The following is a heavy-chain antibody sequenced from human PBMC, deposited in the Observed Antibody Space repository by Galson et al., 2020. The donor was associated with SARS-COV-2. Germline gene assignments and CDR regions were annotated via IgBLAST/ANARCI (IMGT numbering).Heavy chain of an antibody. Sequence: SGPTLVKPTQTLTLTCTFSGFSLSTSGMCVSWIRQPPGKALEWLARIDWDDDKYYNTSLKTRLTISKDTSKNQVVLTMTNLDPVDTATYFCAGYNVGSATLRAFDIGGKGTMVTVSS. CDR2: IDWDDDK. CDR1: GFSLSTSGMC. CDR3: AGYNVGSATLRAFDI. D-gene: IGHD1-20*01. V-gene: IGHV2-70*11. J-gene: IGHJ3*02.